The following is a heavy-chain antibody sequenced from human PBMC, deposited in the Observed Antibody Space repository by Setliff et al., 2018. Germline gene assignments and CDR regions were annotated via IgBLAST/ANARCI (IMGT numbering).Heavy chain of an antibody. V-gene: IGHV4-4*08. Sequence: SLTCTVSGDSIYNHFWSWVRQPPGKGLEWIGYIYSTGSTNYNPSLKSRVAISIDTSKNQFSLKVNSVTAADTAIYYCARGLNSVSWTFAYWGQGSLVTVSS. CDR1: GDSIYNHF. D-gene: IGHD2-15*01. CDR2: IYSTGST. J-gene: IGHJ4*02. CDR3: ARGLNSVSWTFAY.